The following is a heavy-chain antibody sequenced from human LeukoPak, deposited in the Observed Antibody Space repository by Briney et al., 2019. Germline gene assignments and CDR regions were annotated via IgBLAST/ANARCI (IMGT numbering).Heavy chain of an antibody. CDR3: ASSRSSSGWSLLDY. V-gene: IGHV4-59*01. J-gene: IGHJ4*02. Sequence: SETLSLTCTVSGGSINSYYWSWIRQPPGKGLEWGGYIYCNESTNYTPSLKMRITISVSTPKIQFSLKVSSVTAADASVYYCASSRSSSGWSLLDYWGQGALVTVSS. CDR2: IYCNEST. CDR1: GGSINSYY. D-gene: IGHD6-19*01.